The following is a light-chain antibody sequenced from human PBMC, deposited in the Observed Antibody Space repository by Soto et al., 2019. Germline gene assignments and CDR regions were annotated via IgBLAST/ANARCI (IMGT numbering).Light chain of an antibody. CDR3: YSYTTTSTYV. CDR1: TSDVGGYHF. Sequence: QSALTKPASVSGSPGQSITLSFTGTTSDVGGYHFVSWYQQHPGKAPKLMIYEVTNRPSGVSDRFSGSKSGNTASLTISGIQAEDEAAYYCYSYTTTSTYVFRSGTKVTVL. CDR2: EVT. J-gene: IGLJ1*01. V-gene: IGLV2-14*01.